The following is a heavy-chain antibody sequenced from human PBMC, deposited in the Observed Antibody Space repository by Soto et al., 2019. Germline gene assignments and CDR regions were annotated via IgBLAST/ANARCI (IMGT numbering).Heavy chain of an antibody. Sequence: EVQLLESGGGLAQPGGSLRLSCAASAFTFSSYAMSWVRQAPGKGLEWVAAVSGSGDSTYYADSVKGRFTISRDNSKNRLDLQMNSLRAEDTAVYYCAKGRASDCPGCTQDYWGQGTLVTVSS. D-gene: IGHD2-21*01. CDR2: VSGSGDST. CDR3: AKGRASDCPGCTQDY. CDR1: AFTFSSYA. V-gene: IGHV3-23*01. J-gene: IGHJ4*02.